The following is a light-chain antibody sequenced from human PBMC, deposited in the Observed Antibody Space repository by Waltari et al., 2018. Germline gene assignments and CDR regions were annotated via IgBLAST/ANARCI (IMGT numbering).Light chain of an antibody. Sequence: EIVLTQSPGTLSLSPGERATPSCRASQSVSSNFLAWYQQKPGQAPRLLISSASSRATGIPDRFGGSGSGTDFTLSISRLEPEDFAVYYCQQFGGSPPYTFGQGTRVEIK. J-gene: IGKJ2*01. V-gene: IGKV3-20*01. CDR1: QSVSSNF. CDR2: SAS. CDR3: QQFGGSPPYT.